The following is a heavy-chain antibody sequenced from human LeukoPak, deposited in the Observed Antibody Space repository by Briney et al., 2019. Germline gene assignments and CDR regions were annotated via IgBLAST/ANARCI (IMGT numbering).Heavy chain of an antibody. Sequence: PGGSLRLSCAASGFTFNSYAMNWVRQAPGKGLEWISATSASGASTFYADSVKGRFTISRDNAKNTVSLQLNSLRAEDTAIYYCAKTYRDYFDYWGRGTLVTVSS. CDR3: AKTYRDYFDY. D-gene: IGHD5-18*01. CDR1: GFTFNSYA. J-gene: IGHJ4*02. CDR2: TSASGAST. V-gene: IGHV3-23*01.